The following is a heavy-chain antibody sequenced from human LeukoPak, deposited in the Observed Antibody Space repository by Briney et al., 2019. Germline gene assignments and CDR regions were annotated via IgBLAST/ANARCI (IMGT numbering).Heavy chain of an antibody. Sequence: GGSLRLSCAASGFTVSSNYMSWVRQAPGKGLEWVSVIYSGDNTYYADSVKGRFTISRDNSKNTLYLQMNSLRAEDTAVYYCARATFWSGYQRDSWYMDMWGKGTTVTVSS. CDR2: IYSGDNT. V-gene: IGHV3-66*02. J-gene: IGHJ6*03. D-gene: IGHD3-3*01. CDR1: GFTVSSNY. CDR3: ARATFWSGYQRDSWYMDM.